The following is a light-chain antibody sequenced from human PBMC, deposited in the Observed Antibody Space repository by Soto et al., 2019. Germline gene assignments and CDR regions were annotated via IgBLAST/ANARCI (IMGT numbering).Light chain of an antibody. CDR3: QQCNSYFMYT. J-gene: IGKJ2*01. Sequence: DIQMTQSPSTLSASVGDRVTITCRASQSFSGWLAWYQQKPGKAPKLLIYKASSLESGVPSRFSGSGSGTEFTLTISSLQPDDFATSYCQQCNSYFMYTFGQGTKLEIK. V-gene: IGKV1-5*03. CDR2: KAS. CDR1: QSFSGW.